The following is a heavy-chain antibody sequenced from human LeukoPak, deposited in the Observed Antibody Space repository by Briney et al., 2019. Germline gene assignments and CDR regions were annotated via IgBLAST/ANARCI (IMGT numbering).Heavy chain of an antibody. V-gene: IGHV3-30*02. CDR2: IRSDGTNY. J-gene: IGHJ4*02. CDR3: AKDGRNWVIDS. Sequence: PGGSLILSCAASGFTFSSYGMHWVRQAPDKGLEWVAFIRSDGTNYYYSDSVRGRFTISRDNANDTLSLQTNSLRPEDTAVYYCAKDGRNWVIDSWGQGTLVTVSS. D-gene: IGHD7-27*01. CDR1: GFTFSSYG.